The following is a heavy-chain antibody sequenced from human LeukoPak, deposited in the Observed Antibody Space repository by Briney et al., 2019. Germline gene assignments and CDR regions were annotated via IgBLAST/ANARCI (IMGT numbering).Heavy chain of an antibody. J-gene: IGHJ4*02. Sequence: GGSLRLSCAASGFTFSSYSMNWVRQAPGEGLEWVSSISSSSSYIYYADSVKGRFTISRDNAKNSLYLQMNSLRAEDTAVYYCARGGLAGYSSGWYGSPGLIDYWGQGTLVTVSS. D-gene: IGHD6-19*01. CDR3: ARGGLAGYSSGWYGSPGLIDY. CDR2: ISSSSSYI. CDR1: GFTFSSYS. V-gene: IGHV3-21*01.